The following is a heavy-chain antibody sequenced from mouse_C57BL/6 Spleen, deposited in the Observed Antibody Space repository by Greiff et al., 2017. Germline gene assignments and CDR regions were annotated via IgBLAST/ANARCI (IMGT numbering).Heavy chain of an antibody. Sequence: EVMLVESEGGLVQPGSSMKLSCTASGFTFSDYYMAWVRQVPEKGLEWVANINYDGSSTYYLDSLKSRFIISRDNAKNILYLQMSSLKSEDTATYYCARVSYDYDLAYWGQGTLVTVSA. CDR3: ARVSYDYDLAY. V-gene: IGHV5-16*01. J-gene: IGHJ3*01. D-gene: IGHD2-4*01. CDR1: GFTFSDYY. CDR2: INYDGSST.